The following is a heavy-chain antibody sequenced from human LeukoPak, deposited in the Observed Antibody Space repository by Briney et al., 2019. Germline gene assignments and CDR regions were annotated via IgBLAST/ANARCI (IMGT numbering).Heavy chain of an antibody. J-gene: IGHJ6*02. Sequence: PGGSLRLSCAASGFTFSNYNFYWVRQAPGKGLEWVSSISSISSYIYYADSMKGRFTISRDNAKNSLYLQMNSLRAEDTAVYYCARALWSGPVYYGMDVWGQGTTVTVSS. CDR3: ARALWSGPVYYGMDV. V-gene: IGHV3-21*01. CDR2: ISSISSYI. D-gene: IGHD3-10*01. CDR1: GFTFSNYN.